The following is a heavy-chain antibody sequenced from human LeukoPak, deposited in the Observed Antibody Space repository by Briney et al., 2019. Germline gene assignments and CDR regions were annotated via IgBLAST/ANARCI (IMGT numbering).Heavy chain of an antibody. Sequence: SETLSLTCTVSGGSISSYYWSWVRQPPGKGLEWIGYIYYSGSTNYNPSLKSRVTISVDTSKNQFSLKLSSVTAADTAVYYCARGKIAVAGKPFDYWGQGTLVTVSS. CDR3: ARGKIAVAGKPFDY. CDR1: GGSISSYY. CDR2: IYYSGST. J-gene: IGHJ4*02. V-gene: IGHV4-59*01. D-gene: IGHD6-19*01.